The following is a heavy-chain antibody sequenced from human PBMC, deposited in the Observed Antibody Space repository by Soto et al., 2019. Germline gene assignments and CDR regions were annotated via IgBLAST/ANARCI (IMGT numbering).Heavy chain of an antibody. CDR1: GGTFSSYT. CDR3: ARGYSSSWYYFDY. D-gene: IGHD6-13*01. CDR2: IIPILGIA. Sequence: SVKVSCKASGGTFSSYTISWVRQAPGQGLEWMGRIIPILGIANYAQKFQGRVTITADKSTSTAYMELSSLRSEDTAVYYCARGYSSSWYYFDYWGQGTLVTASS. V-gene: IGHV1-69*02. J-gene: IGHJ4*02.